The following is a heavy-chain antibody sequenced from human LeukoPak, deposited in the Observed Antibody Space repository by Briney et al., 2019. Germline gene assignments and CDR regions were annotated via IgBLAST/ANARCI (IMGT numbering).Heavy chain of an antibody. V-gene: IGHV1-2*02. Sequence: ASVKVSCKASGYTFTGYYMHWVRQAPGQGLEWMGWINPNSGGTNYAQKFQGRVTMTRDTSISTAYMELSRLRSDDTAVYYCARGGVVVPELYYYYYMDVWGRGTTVTVSS. CDR1: GYTFTGYY. CDR2: INPNSGGT. CDR3: ARGGVVVPELYYYYYMDV. J-gene: IGHJ6*03. D-gene: IGHD2-2*01.